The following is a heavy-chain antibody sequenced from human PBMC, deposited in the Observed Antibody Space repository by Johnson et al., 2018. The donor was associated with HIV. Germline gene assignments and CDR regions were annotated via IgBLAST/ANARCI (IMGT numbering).Heavy chain of an antibody. CDR1: GFTLDDYG. J-gene: IGHJ3*02. CDR3: AKGGTVTTDAFDI. D-gene: IGHD4-17*01. CDR2: INWDGGST. V-gene: IGHV3-20*04. Sequence: VQLVESGGGVVRPGGSLRLSCAASGFTLDDYGMSWVRQVPGKGLEWVSGINWDGGSTYYADSVKGRFTISRDNSKNSLYLQMNSLRTEDTALYYCAKGGTVTTDAFDIWGQGTMVTVSS.